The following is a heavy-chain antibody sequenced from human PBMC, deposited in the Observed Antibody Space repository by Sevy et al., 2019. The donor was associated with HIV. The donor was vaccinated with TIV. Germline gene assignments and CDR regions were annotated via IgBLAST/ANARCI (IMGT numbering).Heavy chain of an antibody. V-gene: IGHV3-23*01. CDR3: AKGDLQLEWGRASYYYYYMDV. D-gene: IGHD1-1*01. Sequence: GGSLRLSCAASGFTFSSYAMSWVRQAPGKGLEWVSAISGSGGSTYYADSVKGRFTISRDNSKNTLYLQMNSLRAEDTAVYYCAKGDLQLEWGRASYYYYYMDVWGKGTTVTVSS. CDR1: GFTFSSYA. CDR2: ISGSGGST. J-gene: IGHJ6*03.